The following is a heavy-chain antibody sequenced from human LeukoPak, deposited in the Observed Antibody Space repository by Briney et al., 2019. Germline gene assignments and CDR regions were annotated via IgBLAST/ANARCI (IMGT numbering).Heavy chain of an antibody. D-gene: IGHD3-22*01. CDR1: GGSISSSNW. Sequence: SGTLSLTCAVSGGSISSSNWWSWVRQPPGKGLEWIGEIYHSGSTNYNPSLKSRVTISVDKSKNQFSLKLSSVTAADTAVYYSARNTPKYYSDSSVYYISYSAISGRGTLVTVSS. J-gene: IGHJ2*01. CDR3: ARNTPKYYSDSSVYYISYSAI. CDR2: IYHSGST. V-gene: IGHV4-4*02.